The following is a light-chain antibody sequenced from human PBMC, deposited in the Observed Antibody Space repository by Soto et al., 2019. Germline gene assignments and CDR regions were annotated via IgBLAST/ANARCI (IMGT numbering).Light chain of an antibody. Sequence: DIQMTQSPATLSASVGDRVTITCRASQSVSSWLAWYQQKPGKAPKLLIYDASNLVSGVPLRFSGSGSGTEFTLTISSLQPDDFATYYCQQYNQYSWTFGQGTKVDIK. CDR1: QSVSSW. CDR2: DAS. CDR3: QQYNQYSWT. V-gene: IGKV1-5*01. J-gene: IGKJ1*01.